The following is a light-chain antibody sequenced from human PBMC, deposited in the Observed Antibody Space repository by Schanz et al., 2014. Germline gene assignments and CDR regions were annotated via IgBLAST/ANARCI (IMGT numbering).Light chain of an antibody. V-gene: IGLV2-8*01. CDR1: SSDVGGYNL. CDR3: SSYAGSNKEV. Sequence: QSALTQPPSASGSPGQSITISCTGTSSDVGGYNLVSWYQQHPGKAPKLMIYEVSKRPSGVPDRFSGSKSGNTASLTVSGLQAEDEADYYCSSYAGSNKEVFGGGTKLTVL. J-gene: IGLJ3*02. CDR2: EVS.